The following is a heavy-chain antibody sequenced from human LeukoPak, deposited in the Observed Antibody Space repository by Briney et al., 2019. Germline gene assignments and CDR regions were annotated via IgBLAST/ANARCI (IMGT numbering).Heavy chain of an antibody. D-gene: IGHD6-19*01. CDR2: ISSSGSTI. Sequence: GGSLRLSCAASGFTFSNYEMNWVRQAPGKGLEWVSYISSSGSTIYYADSVKGRFTISRDNSKNTLHLQMNSLRAEDTAVYYCAKRDTSGFYYFDYWGQGTLVTVSS. V-gene: IGHV3-48*03. J-gene: IGHJ4*02. CDR3: AKRDTSGFYYFDY. CDR1: GFTFSNYE.